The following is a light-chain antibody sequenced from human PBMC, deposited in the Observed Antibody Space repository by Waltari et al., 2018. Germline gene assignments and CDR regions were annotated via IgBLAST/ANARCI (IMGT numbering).Light chain of an antibody. Sequence: EIMMTQSPLSLPVTPGEPASISCWSNQSLLHSNGYNYLDWYLQKPGQSPQLLIYLGSNRASGVPDRFSGSGSGTDFTLKISRLEAEDIGVFYCMQALQTPITFGQGTKLEI. J-gene: IGKJ2*01. CDR3: MQALQTPIT. V-gene: IGKV2-28*01. CDR1: QSLLHSNGYNY. CDR2: LGS.